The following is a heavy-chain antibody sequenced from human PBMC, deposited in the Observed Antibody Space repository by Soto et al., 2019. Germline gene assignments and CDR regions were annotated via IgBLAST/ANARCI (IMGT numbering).Heavy chain of an antibody. CDR3: ARLRVYYYYGMDV. CDR1: GYRFTSYW. V-gene: IGHV5-51*01. CDR2: IYPGDSDT. J-gene: IGHJ6*02. Sequence: GESLKISCKGSGYRFTSYWIGWVRQMPGKGLEWMGIIYPGDSDTRYSPSFQGQVTISADKSINTAYLQWSSLKASDTAMYYCARLRVYYYYGMDVWGQGTTVTVPS.